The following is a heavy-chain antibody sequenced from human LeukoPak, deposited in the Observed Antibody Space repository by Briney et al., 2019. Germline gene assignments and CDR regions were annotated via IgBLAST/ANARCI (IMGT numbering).Heavy chain of an antibody. Sequence: SETLSLTCTVSGGSISSYYWSWIRQPPGKGLEWIGYIYYSGSTYYNPSLKSRVTISVGTSKNQFSLKLGSVTAADTAVYYCARSTTLSDVFNIWGQGTMVTVSS. V-gene: IGHV4-59*01. J-gene: IGHJ3*02. CDR3: ARSTTLSDVFNI. CDR2: IYYSGST. CDR1: GGSISSYY. D-gene: IGHD2-15*01.